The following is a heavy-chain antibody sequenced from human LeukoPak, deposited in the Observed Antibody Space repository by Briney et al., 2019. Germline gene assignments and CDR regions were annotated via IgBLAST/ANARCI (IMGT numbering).Heavy chain of an antibody. CDR3: ARGVRAAPD. CDR1: GGSVNSYY. J-gene: IGHJ4*02. Sequence: SETLSLTCTFSGGSVNSYYWSWIRQPPGKGLEGIGYIYTSRSTNYNPSLKSRVTISVDTSKNQFSLKLTSVTAADTAVYYCARGVRAAPDWGQGTLVTVSS. CDR2: IYTSRST. V-gene: IGHV4-59*02. D-gene: IGHD2-15*01.